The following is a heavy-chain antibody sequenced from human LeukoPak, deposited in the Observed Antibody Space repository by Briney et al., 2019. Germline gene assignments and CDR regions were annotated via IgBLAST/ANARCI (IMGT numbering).Heavy chain of an antibody. V-gene: IGHV4-34*01. CDR1: GGSFSAYY. CDR3: ARGLFRGSGWPEFDY. J-gene: IGHJ4*02. Sequence: SETLSLTCAVNGGSFSAYYWSWIRQPPGKGLEWIGEINHSGSTNYNPSLKSRVTISVDTSKNQFSLKLSSVTAADTAVYYCARGLFRGSGWPEFDYWGQGTLVTVSS. CDR2: INHSGST. D-gene: IGHD6-19*01.